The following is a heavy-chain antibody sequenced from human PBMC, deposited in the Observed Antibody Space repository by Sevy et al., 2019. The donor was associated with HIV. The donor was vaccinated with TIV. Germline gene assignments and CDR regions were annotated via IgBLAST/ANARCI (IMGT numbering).Heavy chain of an antibody. CDR3: ARGPHYYYDSSAFFDY. CDR2: ISNSGTSK. D-gene: IGHD3-22*01. J-gene: IGHJ4*02. Sequence: GGSLRLSCAASGFTFSSYEMNWVRQAPGKRLQWVSCISNSGTSKYYADSVKGRFTISRDSPKNSLYLQMNSLRAEDTAVYYCARGPHYYYDSSAFFDYWGQGTLVTVSS. CDR1: GFTFSSYE. V-gene: IGHV3-48*03.